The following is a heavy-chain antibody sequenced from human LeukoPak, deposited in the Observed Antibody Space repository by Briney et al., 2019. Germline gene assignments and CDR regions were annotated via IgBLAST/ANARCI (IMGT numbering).Heavy chain of an antibody. V-gene: IGHV1-2*02. Sequence: GASVKVSCKASGYTFTGYYMHWVRQAPGQGLEWMGWINPNSGGTNYAQKFQGRVTMTRDTSISTAYMELSRLRSDDTAVYYCARDRHIVGAINFDYWGQGTLVTVSS. J-gene: IGHJ4*02. CDR2: INPNSGGT. D-gene: IGHD1-26*01. CDR1: GYTFTGYY. CDR3: ARDRHIVGAINFDY.